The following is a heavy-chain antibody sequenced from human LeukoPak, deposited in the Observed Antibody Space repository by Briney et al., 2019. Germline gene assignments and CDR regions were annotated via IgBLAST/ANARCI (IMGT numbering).Heavy chain of an antibody. J-gene: IGHJ6*03. V-gene: IGHV4-38-2*01. CDR1: GYSISSGYY. D-gene: IGHD3-3*01. CDR3: ARVHDDFWFPYYYYMDV. CDR2: IYHSGST. Sequence: SETLSLTCAVSGYSISSGYYWGWIRQPPVKGLEWIGRIYHSGSTYYNPSLKSRVTISVDTSKNQFSLKLSSVTAADTAVYYCARVHDDFWFPYYYYMDVWGKGTTVTASS.